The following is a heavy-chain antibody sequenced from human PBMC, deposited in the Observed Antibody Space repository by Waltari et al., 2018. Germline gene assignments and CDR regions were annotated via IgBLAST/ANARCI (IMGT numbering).Heavy chain of an antibody. D-gene: IGHD3-16*01. CDR2: MSYDGSDQ. J-gene: IGHJ4*02. CDR1: GFTSSRYG. Sequence: QVQLVESGGGVVQPGWSLRLTRPASGFTSSRYGMHWVRQAPGKGPEWVAVMSYDGSDQNYADSVKGRFTISRDNTKNTLYLQMNSLRAEDTAVYYCARGGEGPYFDYWGQGALVTVSS. V-gene: IGHV3-30*01. CDR3: ARGGEGPYFDY.